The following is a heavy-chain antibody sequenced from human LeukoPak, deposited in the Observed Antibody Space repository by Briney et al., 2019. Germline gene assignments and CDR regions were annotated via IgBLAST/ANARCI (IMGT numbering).Heavy chain of an antibody. J-gene: IGHJ4*02. V-gene: IGHV4-34*01. D-gene: IGHD3-3*01. Sequence: ASETLSLTCAVYGESFSDYNWNWIRQPPGKGLEWIGEINHSGSTNYNPSLKSRVTISVDTSKNQFPLKLSSVTAADTAVYYCARGSYDFWSGHQNPPLYWGQGTLVTVSS. CDR2: INHSGST. CDR1: GESFSDYN. CDR3: ARGSYDFWSGHQNPPLY.